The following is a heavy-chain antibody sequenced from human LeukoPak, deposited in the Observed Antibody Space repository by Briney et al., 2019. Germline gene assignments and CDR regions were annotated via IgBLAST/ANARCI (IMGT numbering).Heavy chain of an antibody. CDR2: IGFRFDNL. D-gene: IGHD3-10*01. CDR3: AKDNGNGWLGEFAFEY. Sequence: GGSLRLSCAASGFTFDDCAMHWVRQAPGKGLEWVAGIGFRFDNLDYAGSVKGRFTISRDNAKKSLYLQMDGLRAEDTAFYYCAKDNGNGWLGEFAFEYWDQGILVTVSS. V-gene: IGHV3-9*01. J-gene: IGHJ4*02. CDR1: GFTFDDCA.